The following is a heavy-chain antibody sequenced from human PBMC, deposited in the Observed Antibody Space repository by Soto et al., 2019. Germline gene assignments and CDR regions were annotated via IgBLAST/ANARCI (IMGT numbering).Heavy chain of an antibody. CDR3: ARSVNFDWLFFDY. D-gene: IGHD3-9*01. CDR1: GFTVSSNY. CDR2: IYSGGST. V-gene: IGHV3-66*01. Sequence: GGSLRISCAASGFTVSSNYMSWVRQAPGKGLEWVSVIYSGGSTYYADSVKGRFTISRDNAKNSLYLQMNSLRAEDTAVYYCARSVNFDWLFFDYWGQGTLVTVSS. J-gene: IGHJ4*02.